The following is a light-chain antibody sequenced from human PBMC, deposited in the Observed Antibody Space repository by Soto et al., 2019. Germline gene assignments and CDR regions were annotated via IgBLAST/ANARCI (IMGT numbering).Light chain of an antibody. J-gene: IGKJ1*01. CDR2: KVS. V-gene: IGKV2-30*01. Sequence: DVVMTQSPLSLPVTLGQPASISCRSSQSLVYSDGNTYLNWFQQGPGQSPRRLIYKVSNRDSGVPDRFSGSGSGTDFTLKISRVEAEDVGVYYCIQGTHWPWTFRQGTKVEIK. CDR3: IQGTHWPWT. CDR1: QSLVYSDGNTY.